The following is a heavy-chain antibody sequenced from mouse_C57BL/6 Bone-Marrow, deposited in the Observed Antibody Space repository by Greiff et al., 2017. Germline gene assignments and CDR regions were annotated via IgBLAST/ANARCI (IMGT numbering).Heavy chain of an antibody. CDR1: GYTFTSYW. D-gene: IGHD4-1*01. Sequence: QVQLQQSGAELVKPGASVKLSCKASGYTFTSYWMHWVKQRPGQGLEWIGYINPSSGYTKYNQKFKDKATLTADTSSSTTYMQLSSLTYEDSAVYYCARGLTETGYFDYWGRGNTLTVSS. CDR3: ARGLTETGYFDY. V-gene: IGHV1-7*01. J-gene: IGHJ2*01. CDR2: INPSSGYT.